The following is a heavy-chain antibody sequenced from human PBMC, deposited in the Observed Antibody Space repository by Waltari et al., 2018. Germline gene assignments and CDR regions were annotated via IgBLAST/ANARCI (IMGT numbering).Heavy chain of an antibody. Sequence: QVQLQQWGAGLLKPSETLSLTCAVYGGSFSGYYWSWIRQPPGKGLEWIGEINHSGRTNDNPSLKRRVTISVDTSKNHFSLNLRSVTAADTAIYYCARLPRGSVIIGAFDIWGQGTQVTVSS. D-gene: IGHD3-22*01. CDR3: ARLPRGSVIIGAFDI. CDR1: GGSFSGYY. V-gene: IGHV4-34*01. CDR2: INHSGRT. J-gene: IGHJ3*02.